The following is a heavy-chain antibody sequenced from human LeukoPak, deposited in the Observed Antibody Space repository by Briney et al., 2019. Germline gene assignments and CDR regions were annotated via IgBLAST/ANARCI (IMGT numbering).Heavy chain of an antibody. CDR2: IYNSGST. Sequence: PSETLSLTCTVSGDSLSGYSWSRIRQPPGKGLEWIGYIYNSGSTTYNPSLKSRLTISLDTSKRQFSLNLRSVTAADTAVYYCASDYGSGSYRFDYWGQGTLVSVSS. V-gene: IGHV4-59*01. CDR3: ASDYGSGSYRFDY. D-gene: IGHD3-10*01. J-gene: IGHJ4*02. CDR1: GDSLSGYS.